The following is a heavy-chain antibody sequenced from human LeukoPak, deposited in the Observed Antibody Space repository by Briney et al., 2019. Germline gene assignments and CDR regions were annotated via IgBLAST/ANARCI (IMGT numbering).Heavy chain of an antibody. D-gene: IGHD3-22*01. CDR1: GFTFSSYE. V-gene: IGHV3-48*03. J-gene: IGHJ4*02. CDR2: ISSSGSTI. Sequence: PGGSLRLSCAASGFTFSSYEMNWVRQAPGKGLEWVSYISSSGSTIYYADSVKGRFTISRDNAKNSLYLQMNSLRAEDTAVYYYARSFLKYYYDSSGLFDYWGQGTLVTVSS. CDR3: ARSFLKYYYDSSGLFDY.